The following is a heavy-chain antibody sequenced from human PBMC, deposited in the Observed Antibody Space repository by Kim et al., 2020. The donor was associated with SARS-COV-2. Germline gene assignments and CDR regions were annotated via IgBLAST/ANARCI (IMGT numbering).Heavy chain of an antibody. D-gene: IGHD2-21*01. V-gene: IGHV3-49*02. CDR3: TRSFTVEMVSDY. Sequence: EDAASVKGRFTISRDDSNSIAYLQMKSLRTEDTAVYYCTRSFTVEMVSDYWGQGTLVTVSS. J-gene: IGHJ4*02.